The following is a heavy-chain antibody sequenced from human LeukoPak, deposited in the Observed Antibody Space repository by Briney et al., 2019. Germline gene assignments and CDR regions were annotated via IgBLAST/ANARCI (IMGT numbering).Heavy chain of an antibody. D-gene: IGHD6-19*01. CDR3: AKGYSSVWTHIGHFDY. Sequence: GGSLRLSCAASGFTFSSYDMSWVRQAPGKGLDWVSGISRSGGSTFYADSVKGRFTISRDNSENTLYLQMNSLRAEDTAVYYCAKGYSSVWTHIGHFDYWGQGTLVTVSS. CDR1: GFTFSSYD. J-gene: IGHJ4*02. V-gene: IGHV3-23*01. CDR2: ISRSGGST.